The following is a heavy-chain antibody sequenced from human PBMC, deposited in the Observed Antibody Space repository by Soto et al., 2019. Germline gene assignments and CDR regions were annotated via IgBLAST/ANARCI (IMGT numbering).Heavy chain of an antibody. CDR3: VRVADTAMVTYYYYYGMDV. J-gene: IGHJ6*02. D-gene: IGHD5-18*01. CDR1: GGSISSYY. CDR2: IYYSGST. Sequence: SETLSLTCTVSGGSISSYYWSWIRQPPGKGLEWIGYIYYSGSTNYNPSLKSRVTISVDTSKNQFSLKLSSVTAADTAVYYCVRVADTAMVTYYYYYGMDVWGQGTTVTVSS. V-gene: IGHV4-59*01.